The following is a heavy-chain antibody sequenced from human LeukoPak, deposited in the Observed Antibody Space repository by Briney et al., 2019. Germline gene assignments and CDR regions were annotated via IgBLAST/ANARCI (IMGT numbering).Heavy chain of an antibody. Sequence: SETLSLTCAVYGVSFRGYYWSWIRQAPGKGLEWIVEINHGGSTNCHTSLKSRDTISIDPSKNQSSLKLTSVTGADTAFYYGARRRDGYNICWGQGTLVSVSS. CDR3: ARRRDGYNIC. J-gene: IGHJ4*02. CDR2: INHGGST. CDR1: GVSFRGYY. V-gene: IGHV4-34*01. D-gene: IGHD5-24*01.